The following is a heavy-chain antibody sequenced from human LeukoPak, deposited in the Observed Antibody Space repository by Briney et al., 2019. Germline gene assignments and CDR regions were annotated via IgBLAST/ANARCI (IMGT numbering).Heavy chain of an antibody. CDR3: AKGGDYALDY. CDR2: IQYDGRNK. Sequence: PGGALRLSCVAPVVSHTIAGIHSVRQAPREGLDWLAFIQYDGRNKYYADSVKGRFTMSRDNSTNTLTMFLQMNSLRVEYTAVYYCAKGGDYALDYWGQGTLVTVSS. D-gene: IGHD4-17*01. J-gene: IGHJ4*02. V-gene: IGHV3-30*02. CDR1: VVSHTIAG.